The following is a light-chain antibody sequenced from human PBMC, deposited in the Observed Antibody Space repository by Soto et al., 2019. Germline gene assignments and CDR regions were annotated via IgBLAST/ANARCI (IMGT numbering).Light chain of an antibody. V-gene: IGLV2-14*03. J-gene: IGLJ7*01. CDR1: SSDVGGSNY. CDR2: DVT. Sequence: QPVLTQPASVSVSPGQSITISCTGTSSDVGGSNYFSWYQQHPGKSPKLMIYDVTNGPSGVSNRFSGSKSGNTASLTIAGLEAEDEADYYCSSYTSRSTLGVFGTGTQLTVL. CDR3: SSYTSRSTLGV.